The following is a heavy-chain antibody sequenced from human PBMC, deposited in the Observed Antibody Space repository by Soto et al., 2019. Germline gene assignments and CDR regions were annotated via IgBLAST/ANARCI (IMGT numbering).Heavy chain of an antibody. CDR3: ARGRRSTVVGN. CDR2: INLSGGT. CDR1: GGSFSGYY. D-gene: IGHD4-17*01. V-gene: IGHV4-34*02. Sequence: QVQLQQWGAGLLKPSETLSLTCGVYGGSFSGYYWSWIRQPPGKGLEWIGEINLSGGTNHNPVLKSGVKMSVETSKNQFSLKPGSVTAANTPIYYCARGRRSTVVGNWGQGTLVTV. J-gene: IGHJ4*02.